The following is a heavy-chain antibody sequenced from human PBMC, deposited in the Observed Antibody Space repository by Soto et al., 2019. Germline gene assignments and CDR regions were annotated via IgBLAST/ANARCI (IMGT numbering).Heavy chain of an antibody. CDR2: TRNKANNYAA. CDR3: ARDTGGSYDF. D-gene: IGHD1-26*01. Sequence: GGSLRLSCAASGFTFSDYYMDWVRQLPGMGLEWVGRTRNKANNYAAEYAPSVRGRFTISRHDSEDSMFLQLNSLKTEDTAVYYCARDTGGSYDFWGQGALVTVSS. CDR1: GFTFSDYY. V-gene: IGHV3-72*01. J-gene: IGHJ4*02.